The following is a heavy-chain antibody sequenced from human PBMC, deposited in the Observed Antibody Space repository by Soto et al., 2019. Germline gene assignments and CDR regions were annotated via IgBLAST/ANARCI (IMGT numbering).Heavy chain of an antibody. CDR3: ARRWGDYYYYYMDV. Sequence: QLQLQESGPGLVKPSETLSLTCTVSGGSISSSSYYWGWIRQPPGKGLEWIGSIYYSGSTYYNPSLKSRVTISVDTSKNQSSLKLSSVTAADTAVYYCARRWGDYYYYYMDVWGKGTTVTVSS. CDR2: IYYSGST. CDR1: GGSISSSSYY. D-gene: IGHD3-16*01. J-gene: IGHJ6*03. V-gene: IGHV4-39*01.